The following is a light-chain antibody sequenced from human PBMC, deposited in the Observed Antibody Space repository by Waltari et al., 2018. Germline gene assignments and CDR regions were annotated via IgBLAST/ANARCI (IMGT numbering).Light chain of an antibody. CDR2: GAS. Sequence: EIMLTQSPGTLSLSPGERATLSCMTSQSIGRSLAWYQQKPGQAPRLLIYGASSRATDILDRFSGSGSGTDFSLTINRLEPEDSALYYCQHYVRLPVTFGQGTKVEIK. CDR3: QHYVRLPVT. J-gene: IGKJ1*01. CDR1: QSIGRS. V-gene: IGKV3-20*01.